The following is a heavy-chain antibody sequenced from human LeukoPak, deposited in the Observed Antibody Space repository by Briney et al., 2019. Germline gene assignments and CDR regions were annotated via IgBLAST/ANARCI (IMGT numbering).Heavy chain of an antibody. CDR3: ARAVGCYDILTGYYAENTRWFDP. V-gene: IGHV4-30-2*01. Sequence: SQTLSLTCAVSGGSISSGGYSWSWIRQPPGKGLEWIGYIYHSGSTYYNPSLKTRVTKSANRSKNQFPLQLSPVTAADTPVYSRARAVGCYDILTGYYAENTRWFDPWGQGTLVTVSS. CDR1: GGSISSGGYS. CDR2: IYHSGST. D-gene: IGHD3-9*01. J-gene: IGHJ5*02.